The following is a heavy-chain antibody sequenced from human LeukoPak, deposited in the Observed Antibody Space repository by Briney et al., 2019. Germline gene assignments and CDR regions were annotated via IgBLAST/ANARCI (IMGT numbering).Heavy chain of an antibody. CDR2: IYTSGST. CDR3: ANLHRDSDGYYYVDN. J-gene: IGHJ4*02. V-gene: IGHV4-59*10. CDR1: GGSFSGYY. Sequence: SETLSLTCAVYGGSFSGYYWSWIRQPAGKGLVWIARIYTSGSTKYNPSLKSRVTMPLDKSKNQFSLKLSSVIAADTAVYYCANLHRDSDGYYYVDNWGQGTLVTVSS. D-gene: IGHD3-22*01.